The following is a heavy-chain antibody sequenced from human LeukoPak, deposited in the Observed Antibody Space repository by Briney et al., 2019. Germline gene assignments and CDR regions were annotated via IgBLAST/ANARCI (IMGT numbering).Heavy chain of an antibody. CDR3: AKLVPSDDFWSGYLGWFDP. V-gene: IGHV3-23*01. CDR1: GFTFSSYA. J-gene: IGHJ5*02. CDR2: ISGSGGST. Sequence: GGSLRLSCAASGFTFSSYAMSWVRQAPGKGLEWVSAISGSGGSTYYADSVKGRFAISRDNSKNTLYLQMNSLRAEDTAVYYCAKLVPSDDFWSGYLGWFDPWGQGTLVTVSS. D-gene: IGHD3-3*01.